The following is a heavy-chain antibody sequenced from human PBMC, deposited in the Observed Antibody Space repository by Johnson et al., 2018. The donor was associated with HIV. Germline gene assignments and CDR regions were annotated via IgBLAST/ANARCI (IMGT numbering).Heavy chain of an antibody. CDR3: AREGLYCSGGNCYVAAFDI. CDR2: IGTAGDT. J-gene: IGHJ3*02. V-gene: IGHV3-13*01. D-gene: IGHD2-15*01. CDR1: GFTFSSYD. Sequence: VQLVESGGGLVQPGGSLRLSCAASGFTFSSYDMHWVRQATGKGLEWVSAIGTAGDTYYPGSVKGRFTISRENAKNSLYLQMNNLRVEDTAVYYCAREGLYCSGGNCYVAAFDIWAQGTKVTVSS.